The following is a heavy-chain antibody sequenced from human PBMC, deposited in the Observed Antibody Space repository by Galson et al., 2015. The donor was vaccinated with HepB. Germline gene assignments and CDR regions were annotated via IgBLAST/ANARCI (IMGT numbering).Heavy chain of an antibody. CDR2: ISYDGSNK. CDR3: AKGAVVTASCRPRPEEHGSDAFEF. CDR1: GFTFSSYG. J-gene: IGHJ3*01. Sequence: SLRLSCAASGFTFSSYGMHWVRQAPGKGLEWVAVISYDGSNKYYADSVKGRFTISRDNSKNTLYLQMNSLRAEDTAVYYCAKGAVVTASCRPRPEEHGSDAFEFWGQGTMVTVSS. D-gene: IGHD5-18*01. V-gene: IGHV3-30*18.